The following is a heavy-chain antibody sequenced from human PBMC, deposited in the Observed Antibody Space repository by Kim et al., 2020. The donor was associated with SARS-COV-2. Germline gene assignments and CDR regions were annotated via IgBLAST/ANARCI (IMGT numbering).Heavy chain of an antibody. J-gene: IGHJ4*02. Sequence: MGRFTIARDDAKNSLYLQMNSLRAEDTAVYYCARVPLTYYYDSSGYSDYWGQGTLVTVAS. CDR3: ARVPLTYYYDSSGYSDY. D-gene: IGHD3-22*01. V-gene: IGHV3-7*04.